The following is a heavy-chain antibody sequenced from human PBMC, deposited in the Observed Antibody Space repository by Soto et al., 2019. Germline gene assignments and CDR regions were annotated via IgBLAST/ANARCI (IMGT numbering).Heavy chain of an antibody. D-gene: IGHD6-13*01. Sequence: RASVKVSCKASGGTFSSYAISWVRQAPGQGLEWMGGIIPIFGTANYAQKFQGRVTITADKSTSTAYMELSSLRSEDTAVYYCARAAHSYYYYGMDVWGQGTTVTVSS. CDR1: GGTFSSYA. J-gene: IGHJ6*02. CDR3: ARAAHSYYYYGMDV. V-gene: IGHV1-69*06. CDR2: IIPIFGTA.